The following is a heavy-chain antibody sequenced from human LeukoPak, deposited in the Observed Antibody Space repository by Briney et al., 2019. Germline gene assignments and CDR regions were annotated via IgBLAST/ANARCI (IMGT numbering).Heavy chain of an antibody. CDR2: ISSSSSYI. J-gene: IGHJ3*02. CDR3: AKAPAYYYDSSGAFDI. V-gene: IGHV3-21*01. D-gene: IGHD3-22*01. Sequence: GGSLRLSCAASGFTFSSYSMNWVRQAPGKGLEWVSSISSSSSYIYYADSVKGRFTISRDNAKNSLYLQMNSLRAEDTAVYYCAKAPAYYYDSSGAFDIWGQGTMVTVSS. CDR1: GFTFSSYS.